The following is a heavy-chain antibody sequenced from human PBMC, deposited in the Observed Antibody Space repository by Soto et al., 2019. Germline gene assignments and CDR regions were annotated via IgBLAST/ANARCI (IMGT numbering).Heavy chain of an antibody. Sequence: QVQLVQSGAEMKKPGSSVKVSCQSSGGTFNTYAMNWVRQAPGQGPEWMGDISPMFGAANYAPKFQGRVTITADESTGTSYMQLSSLTSEDTAIYFCAREAQVHTDAFVYRGQGTLVTVSS. CDR3: AREAQVHTDAFVY. J-gene: IGHJ4*02. CDR1: GGTFNTYA. D-gene: IGHD3-10*01. V-gene: IGHV1-69*19. CDR2: ISPMFGAA.